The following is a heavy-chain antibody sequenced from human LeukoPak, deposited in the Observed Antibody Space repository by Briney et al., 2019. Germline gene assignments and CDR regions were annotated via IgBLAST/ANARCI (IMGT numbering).Heavy chain of an antibody. Sequence: PSETLSLTCAVYGGSFSGYYWSWIRQPPRKGLEWIGEINHSGSTNYNPSLKSRVTISVDTSKNQFSLKLSSVTAADTAVYYCARVTGTTSGDAFDIWGQGTMVTVSS. CDR2: INHSGST. CDR3: ARVTGTTSGDAFDI. D-gene: IGHD1-1*01. J-gene: IGHJ3*02. CDR1: GGSFSGYY. V-gene: IGHV4-34*01.